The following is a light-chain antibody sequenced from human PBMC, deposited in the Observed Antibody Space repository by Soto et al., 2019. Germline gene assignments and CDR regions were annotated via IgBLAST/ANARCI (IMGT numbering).Light chain of an antibody. CDR3: QQYNGDSRG. CDR2: NAA. CDR1: QNINIW. Sequence: DIQMTQSPSTLSASVGDRVTITCRASQNINIWLAWYQQKPGKAPKLLIYNAAYLESVVPSRFSGSGSGTEFTLTISSLQPDDFAIYYCQQYNGDSRGFGQGTKVQLK. V-gene: IGKV1-5*01. J-gene: IGKJ1*01.